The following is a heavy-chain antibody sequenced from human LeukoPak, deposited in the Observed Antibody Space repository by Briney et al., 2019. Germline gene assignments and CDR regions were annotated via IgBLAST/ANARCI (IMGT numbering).Heavy chain of an antibody. J-gene: IGHJ3*02. CDR3: ARVPPEEDAFDI. CDR2: ISSSSSYI. Sequence: PGGSLRLSCAASGFTFSSYSMNWVRQAPGKGLEWVSSISSSSSYIYYADSVKGRFTISRDNAKNSLYLQMNSLRAEDTAVYYCARVPPEEDAFDIWGQGTMVTVSS. V-gene: IGHV3-21*01. CDR1: GFTFSSYS.